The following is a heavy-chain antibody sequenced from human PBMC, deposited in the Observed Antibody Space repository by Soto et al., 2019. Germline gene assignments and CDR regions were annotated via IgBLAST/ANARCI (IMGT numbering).Heavy chain of an antibody. CDR3: AVYGYGVSAAAY. CDR1: GLTFRNDW. D-gene: IGHD4-17*01. V-gene: IGHV3-7*03. Sequence: GGSLRLSCAGSGLTFRNDWLSWVRQAPGKGLEWVANINQDGSERYYVDSVRDRFTISRDNVENSLYLQLNSLRPGDTAVYYCAVYGYGVSAAAYWGQGTLVTVSS. J-gene: IGHJ4*02. CDR2: INQDGSER.